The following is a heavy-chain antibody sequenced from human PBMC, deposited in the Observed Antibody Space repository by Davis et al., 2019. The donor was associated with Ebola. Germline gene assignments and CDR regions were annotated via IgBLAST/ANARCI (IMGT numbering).Heavy chain of an antibody. CDR2: ISYDGSNK. CDR3: AKASAIVVVTAILDY. Sequence: PGGSLRLSCAASGFTFSDYYMSWIRQAPGKGLEWVAVISYDGSNKYYADSVKGRFTISRDNSKNTLYLQMNSLRAEDTAVYYCAKASAIVVVTAILDYWGQGTLVTVSS. J-gene: IGHJ4*02. D-gene: IGHD2-21*02. V-gene: IGHV3-30*18. CDR1: GFTFSDYY.